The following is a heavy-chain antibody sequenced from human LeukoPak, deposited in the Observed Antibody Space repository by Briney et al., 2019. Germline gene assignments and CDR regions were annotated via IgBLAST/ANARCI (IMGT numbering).Heavy chain of an antibody. D-gene: IGHD6-6*01. CDR2: INPNSGGT. J-gene: IGHJ4*02. Sequence: ASVKVSCKASGYTLTGSYMDWVRQAPGQGLEWMGWINPNSGGTNYVQKFQGRVTMTRDTSITTAYMELSRLRSDDTAVYYCASGYSSSSGFDYWGQGTLVTVSS. V-gene: IGHV1-2*02. CDR1: GYTLTGSY. CDR3: ASGYSSSSGFDY.